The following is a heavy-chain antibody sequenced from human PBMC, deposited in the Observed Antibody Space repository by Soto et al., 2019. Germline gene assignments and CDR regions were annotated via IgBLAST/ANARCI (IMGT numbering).Heavy chain of an antibody. D-gene: IGHD3-3*01. J-gene: IGHJ4*02. CDR3: TTATMFGYLNY. CDR2: INSKTDVATT. V-gene: IGHV3-15*01. CDR1: GSTFSNAW. Sequence: PGGSPRLSCAASGSTFSNAWMTWVRQAPGKGLEWVGRINSKTDVATTDYAATVKGRFTISSDDPKNTLYLQMNSLKTEDTALYYCTTATMFGYLNYWGQGTLVTVSS.